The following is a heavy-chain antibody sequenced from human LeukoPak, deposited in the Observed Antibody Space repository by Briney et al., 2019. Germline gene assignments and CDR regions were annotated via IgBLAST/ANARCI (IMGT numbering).Heavy chain of an antibody. CDR2: ISGGSGST. Sequence: GGSLRLSCAASGFTFSDYAMSWVRQAPGKGLEWVSVISGGSGSTHYADSVNYADSVKGRFTISRDNSKNTLHLQMNSLRADDTAVYYCAKEGCTFSTCCINCWGQGTLVTVSS. CDR1: GFTFSDYA. V-gene: IGHV3-23*01. CDR3: AKEGCTFSTCCINC. D-gene: IGHD6-13*01. J-gene: IGHJ4*02.